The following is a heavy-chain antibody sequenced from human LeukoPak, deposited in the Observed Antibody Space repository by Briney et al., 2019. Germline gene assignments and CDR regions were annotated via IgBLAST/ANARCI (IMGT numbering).Heavy chain of an antibody. CDR1: GYTFTSYG. CDR3: AREGDVLRFLEWLLPEDHYYYGMDV. CDR2: ISAYNGNT. Sequence: ASVKVSCKASGYTFTSYGISWVRQAPGQGLEWMGWISAYNGNTNYAQKLQGRVTMTTDTSTSTAYMELRSLRSDDTAVYYCAREGDVLRFLEWLLPEDHYYYGMDVWGQGTTVTVSS. V-gene: IGHV1-18*01. J-gene: IGHJ6*02. D-gene: IGHD3-3*01.